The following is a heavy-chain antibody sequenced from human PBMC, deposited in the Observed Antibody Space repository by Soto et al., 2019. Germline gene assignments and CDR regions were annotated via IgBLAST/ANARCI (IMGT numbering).Heavy chain of an antibody. CDR1: VFIFSSYD. D-gene: IGHD2-8*02. CDR3: AKATATGGGAFDI. J-gene: IGHJ3*02. Sequence: PWGSLRLSCSASVFIFSSYDMSWFRQAPGKGLEWVSTILVDGRTFYVDSVKGRFTISRDSSQNTVYLQMNSLTAGDTALYYCAKATATGGGAFDICGQGTMVTVSS. V-gene: IGHV3-23*01. CDR2: ILVDGRT.